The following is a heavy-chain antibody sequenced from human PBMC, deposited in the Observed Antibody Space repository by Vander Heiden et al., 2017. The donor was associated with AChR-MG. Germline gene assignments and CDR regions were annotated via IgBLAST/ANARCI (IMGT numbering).Heavy chain of an antibody. J-gene: IGHJ6*02. Sequence: QLQLQESGPGLVKPSETLSLTCTVSGGSISSSSYYWGWIRQPPGKGLEWIGSIYYSGSTYYNPSLKSRVTISVDTSKNQFSLKLSSVTAADTAVYYCARSGGGGYYDILTGYYIGYYYYGMDVWCQGTTVTVSS. CDR3: ARSGGGGYYDILTGYYIGYYYYGMDV. D-gene: IGHD3-9*01. CDR1: GGSISSSSYY. CDR2: IYYSGST. V-gene: IGHV4-39*01.